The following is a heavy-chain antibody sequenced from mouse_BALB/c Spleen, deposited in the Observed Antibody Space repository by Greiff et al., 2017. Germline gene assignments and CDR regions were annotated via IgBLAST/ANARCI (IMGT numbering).Heavy chain of an antibody. Sequence: EVQRVESGGGLVKPGGSLKLSCAASGFAFSSYDMSWVRQTPEKRLEWVAYISSGGGSTYYPDTVKGRFTISRDNAKNTLYLQMSSLKSEDTAMYYCARDRGAYATDYWGQGTSVTVSS. CDR1: GFAFSSYD. CDR2: ISSGGGST. D-gene: IGHD3-1*01. V-gene: IGHV5-12-1*01. CDR3: ARDRGAYATDY. J-gene: IGHJ4*01.